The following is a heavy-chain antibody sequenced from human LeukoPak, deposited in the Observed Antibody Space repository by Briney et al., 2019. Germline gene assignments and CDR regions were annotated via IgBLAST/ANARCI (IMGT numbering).Heavy chain of an antibody. Sequence: ASVKVSCKASGYTFTGYYMHWVRQAPGQGLEWMGWISAYNGSTNYAQKLQGRVTMTTDTSTSTAYMELRSLRSDDTAVYYCARGQSGYERFDYWGQGTLVTVSS. CDR2: ISAYNGST. CDR3: ARGQSGYERFDY. CDR1: GYTFTGYY. J-gene: IGHJ4*02. V-gene: IGHV1-18*04. D-gene: IGHD5-12*01.